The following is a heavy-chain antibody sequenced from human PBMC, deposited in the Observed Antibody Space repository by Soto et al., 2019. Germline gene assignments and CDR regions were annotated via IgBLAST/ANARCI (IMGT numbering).Heavy chain of an antibody. CDR2: IYTSGST. V-gene: IGHV4-4*07. Sequence: PSETLSLTCTVSGGSISSYYWSWIRQPAGKGLEWIGRIYTSGSTNYNPSLKSRVTMSVDTSKNQFSLKLSSVTAADTAVYYCAREGERYSSYHFDYWGQGTLVTVS. CDR3: AREGERYSSYHFDY. J-gene: IGHJ4*02. D-gene: IGHD6-13*01. CDR1: GGSISSYY.